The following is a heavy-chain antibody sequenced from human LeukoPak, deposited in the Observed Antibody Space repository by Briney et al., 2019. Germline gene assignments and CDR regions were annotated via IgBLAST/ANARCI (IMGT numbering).Heavy chain of an antibody. CDR1: GFSFSNYG. CDR3: SRSNNGGWGYCDY. J-gene: IGHJ4*02. D-gene: IGHD3-16*01. CDR2: IWYDGSNK. V-gene: IGHV3-33*01. Sequence: PGGSLRLSCAASGFSFSNYGMHWVRQAPGKGLEWVAVIWYDGSNKYYADSGRGRFTISRDNSKNTLYVQMSSLRAEDTAVYYCSRSNNGGWGYCDYWGQGSLVTVSS.